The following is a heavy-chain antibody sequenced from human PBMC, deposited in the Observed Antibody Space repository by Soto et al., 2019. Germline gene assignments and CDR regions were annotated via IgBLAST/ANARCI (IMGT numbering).Heavy chain of an antibody. J-gene: IGHJ4*02. D-gene: IGHD2-8*01. V-gene: IGHV4-39*01. Sequence: PSETLSLTCTVSGGSISSYYWGWIRQPPGKGLEWIGSIYYSGSTYYNPSLKSRVTISVDTSKNQFSLKLSSVTAADTAVYYCARQDIVLMVYANDYWGQGTLVTVS. CDR2: IYYSGST. CDR3: ARQDIVLMVYANDY. CDR1: GGSISSYY.